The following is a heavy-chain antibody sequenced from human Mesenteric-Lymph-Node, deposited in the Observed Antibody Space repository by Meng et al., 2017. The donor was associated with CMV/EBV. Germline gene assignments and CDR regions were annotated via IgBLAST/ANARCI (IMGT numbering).Heavy chain of an antibody. Sequence: GGSLRLSCVASGFTFSGHWMSWVRQAPGKGLEWVANIKQDGSEKYYVDSVKGRFTVSRDNDKKSLYLQMNSLRAEDTAVYYCARGVGYYYYGMDVWGQGTTVTVSS. CDR3: ARGVGYYYYGMDV. J-gene: IGHJ6*02. CDR2: IKQDGSEK. V-gene: IGHV3-7*04. CDR1: GFTFSGHW.